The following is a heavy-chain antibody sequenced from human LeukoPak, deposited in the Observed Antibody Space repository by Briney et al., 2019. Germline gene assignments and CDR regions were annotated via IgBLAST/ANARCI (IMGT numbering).Heavy chain of an antibody. CDR3: ARGGGAYYMDV. J-gene: IGHJ6*03. CDR2: MYPSGST. Sequence: SETLSLTCTVSGGSISSSNWWSWVRQPPVKGLEWIGEMYPSGSTNYNPSLKSRVTISVDTSKNQFSLKLTSVTAADTAIYFCARGGGAYYMDVWDRGTTVTVSS. CDR1: GGSISSSNW. V-gene: IGHV4-4*02. D-gene: IGHD6-25*01.